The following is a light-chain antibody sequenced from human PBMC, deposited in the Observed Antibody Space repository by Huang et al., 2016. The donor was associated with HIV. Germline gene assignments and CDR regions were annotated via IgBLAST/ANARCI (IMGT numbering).Light chain of an antibody. CDR3: QQYGSSPIT. J-gene: IGKJ5*01. V-gene: IGKV3-20*01. Sequence: EIVLTQSPGTLSLSPGERATLSCRASLSVTSSYLAWYQQKPGQAPRLLIYGASSRATGIPDRFSGSGSGTDFTLTISRLEPEEFAVYYCQQYGSSPITFGQGTRLEIK. CDR2: GAS. CDR1: LSVTSSY.